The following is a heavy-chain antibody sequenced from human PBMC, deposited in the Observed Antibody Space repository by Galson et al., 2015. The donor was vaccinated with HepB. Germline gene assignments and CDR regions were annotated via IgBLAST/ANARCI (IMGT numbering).Heavy chain of an antibody. V-gene: IGHV3-48*02. D-gene: IGHD3/OR15-3a*01. Sequence: SLRLSCAGSGFTFSSYGMNWVRQAPGKGLEWVSYISSRSSPIHYADSVKGRFTISRDDTKNSLYLQMNCLRDEDTAMYYCARAPDGSRWTWDYYFDYWGQGTLVTVSS. CDR3: ARAPDGSRWTWDYYFDY. CDR2: ISSRSSPI. J-gene: IGHJ4*02. CDR1: GFTFSSYG.